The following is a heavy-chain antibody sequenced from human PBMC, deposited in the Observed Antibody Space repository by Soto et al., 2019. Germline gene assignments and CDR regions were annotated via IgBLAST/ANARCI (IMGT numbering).Heavy chain of an antibody. Sequence: QVQLVESGGGVVQPGRSLRLSCAASGFTFSSYGMHWVRQAPGKGLEWVAVISYDGSNKYYADSVKGRFTISRDNSKNTLYLQMNSLRAEDTAVYYCAKDTIAVDPTFDYWGQGTLVTVSS. CDR1: GFTFSSYG. CDR3: AKDTIAVDPTFDY. J-gene: IGHJ4*02. V-gene: IGHV3-30*18. CDR2: ISYDGSNK. D-gene: IGHD6-19*01.